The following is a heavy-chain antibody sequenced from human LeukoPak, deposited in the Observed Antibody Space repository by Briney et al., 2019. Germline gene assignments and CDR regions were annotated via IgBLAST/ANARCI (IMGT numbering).Heavy chain of an antibody. CDR1: GGSISSSNW. V-gene: IGHV4-4*02. CDR3: ARVGRYCSSTSCYTPLGRKKNAFDI. D-gene: IGHD2-2*02. Sequence: SGTLSLTCAVSGGSISSSNWWSWVRQPPGKGLEWIGEIYHSGSTNYNPSLKSRVTISVDKSKNQFSLKLSSVTAADTAVYYCARVGRYCSSTSCYTPLGRKKNAFDIWGQGTMVTGSS. CDR2: IYHSGST. J-gene: IGHJ3*02.